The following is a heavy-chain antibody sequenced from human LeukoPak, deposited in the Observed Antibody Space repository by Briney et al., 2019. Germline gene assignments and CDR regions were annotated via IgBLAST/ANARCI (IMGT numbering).Heavy chain of an antibody. D-gene: IGHD3-3*01. J-gene: IGHJ4*02. V-gene: IGHV3-23*01. CDR3: ARVLRFLEWLEYFDY. CDR1: GFTFSSYA. CDR2: ISGSGGST. Sequence: GGSLRLSCAASGFTFSSYAMSWVRQAPGKGLEWVSAISGSGGSTYYADSVKGRFTISRDNSKNTLYLQMNSLRAEDTAVYYYARVLRFLEWLEYFDYWGQGTLVTVSS.